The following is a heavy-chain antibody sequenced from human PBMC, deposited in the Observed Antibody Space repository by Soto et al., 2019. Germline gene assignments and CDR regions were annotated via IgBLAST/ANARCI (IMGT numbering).Heavy chain of an antibody. CDR2: IGGDGGST. V-gene: IGHV3-23*01. J-gene: IGHJ2*01. Sequence: EVQLLESGGGLVQPGGSLRLSCAASGFTCSSYDMNWVRQAPGKGLEWVSLIGGDGGSTYYADSVRGRFTISRDNSKNTMYLQMNSLRAEDTAIYYCAKAYSSIWSHWYFDLWGLGTLVTVSS. CDR3: AKAYSSIWSHWYFDL. D-gene: IGHD6-13*01. CDR1: GFTCSSYD.